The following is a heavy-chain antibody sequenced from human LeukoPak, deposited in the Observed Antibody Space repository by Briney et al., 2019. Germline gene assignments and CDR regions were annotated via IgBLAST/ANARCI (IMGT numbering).Heavy chain of an antibody. J-gene: IGHJ4*02. V-gene: IGHV3-23*01. CDR2: ISSSGANT. CDR3: VKDIQVTY. CDR1: GFGFNDAA. Sequence: GGSLRLSCAASGFGFNDAAMTWVRRAPGKGLEWVSLISSSGANTYYADSVKGQFTISRDNSKNTLFLQMNSLRAEDTAMYYCVKDIQVTYWGQGTLVTVSS. D-gene: IGHD4-23*01.